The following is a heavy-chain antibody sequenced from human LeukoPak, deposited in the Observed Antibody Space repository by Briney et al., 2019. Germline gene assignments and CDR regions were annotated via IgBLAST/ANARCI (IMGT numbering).Heavy chain of an antibody. V-gene: IGHV1-69*06. CDR3: ARDLSIAVAGTGFDY. CDR1: GGTFSSYA. D-gene: IGHD6-19*01. Sequence: GSSVKVSCKASGGTFSSYAISWVRQAPGQGLEWMGGIIPIFGTANYAQKFQGRVTITADKSTSTAYMELSSLRSEDTAVYYCARDLSIAVAGTGFDYWGQGTLVTVSS. J-gene: IGHJ4*02. CDR2: IIPIFGTA.